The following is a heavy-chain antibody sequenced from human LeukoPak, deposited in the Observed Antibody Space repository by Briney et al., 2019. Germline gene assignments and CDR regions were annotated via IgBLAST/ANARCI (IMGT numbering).Heavy chain of an antibody. D-gene: IGHD6-13*01. CDR2: IYTSGST. Sequence: SETLSLTCTVSGGSISSYYWSWIRQPAGKGLEWIGRIYTSGSTTYNPSLKSRFTMSVDTSKNQFSLKLSSVTAADTAVYYCARGPSGGAAAGTLGYWGQGTLVTVSS. CDR1: GGSISSYY. CDR3: ARGPSGGAAAGTLGY. J-gene: IGHJ4*02. V-gene: IGHV4-4*07.